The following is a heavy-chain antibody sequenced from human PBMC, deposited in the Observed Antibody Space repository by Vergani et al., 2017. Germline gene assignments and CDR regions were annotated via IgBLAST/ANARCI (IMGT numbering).Heavy chain of an antibody. Sequence: EVQLVESGGGLVKPGGSLRLSCAASGFTFSSYSMNWVRQAPGKGLEWVSSISSSSSYIYYADSVKGRFTSPRTNAKKSLYLQMNSLRAEDTAVYYCAGDGYCSSTICYTDYWGQGTLVTVSS. J-gene: IGHJ4*02. CDR3: AGDGYCSSTICYTDY. V-gene: IGHV3-21*01. CDR1: GFTFSSYS. D-gene: IGHD2-2*02. CDR2: ISSSSSYI.